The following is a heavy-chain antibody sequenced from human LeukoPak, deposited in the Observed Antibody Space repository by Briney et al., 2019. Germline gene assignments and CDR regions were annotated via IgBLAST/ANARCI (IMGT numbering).Heavy chain of an antibody. CDR3: GRRLVAPAALDY. CDR1: GYTFTSYG. CDR2: ISAYNGNT. D-gene: IGHD2-2*01. J-gene: IGHJ4*02. V-gene: IGHV1-18*01. Sequence: ASVKASCKASGYTFTSYGISWVRQAPGQGLEWMGWISAYNGNTNYAQKLQGRVTMTTDTSTSTAYMELRSLRSDDTAVYYCGRRLVAPAALDYWGQGTLVTISS.